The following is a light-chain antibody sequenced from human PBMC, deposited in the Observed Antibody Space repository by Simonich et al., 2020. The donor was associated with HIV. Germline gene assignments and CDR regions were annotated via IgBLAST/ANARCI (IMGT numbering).Light chain of an antibody. Sequence: EIVMTQYPATLSVSPGERATLSCRASQSVSTYLAWYQQKPGQAPRLLIYDASSRATGIPARFSGSGSGTDFTLTISSLEPEDFAVYYCQQRSKWPPFTFGPGTKVDIK. CDR3: QQRSKWPPFT. J-gene: IGKJ3*01. CDR2: DAS. CDR1: QSVSTY. V-gene: IGKV3-11*01.